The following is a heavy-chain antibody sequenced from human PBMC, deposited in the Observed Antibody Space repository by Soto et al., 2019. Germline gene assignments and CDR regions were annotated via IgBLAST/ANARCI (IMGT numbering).Heavy chain of an antibody. V-gene: IGHV1-69*01. CDR1: GGTFSSCA. D-gene: IGHD3-3*01. J-gene: IGHJ6*02. CDR2: IIPIFGTA. CDR3: ARGHKGRSGYITYYYGMDV. Sequence: QVQLVQSGAEVKKPGSSVKVSCKASGGTFSSCAISWVRQAPGQGLEWMGGIIPIFGTANYAQKFQGRVTITADESTSTAYMELSSLRSEDTAVYYCARGHKGRSGYITYYYGMDVWGQGTTVTVSS.